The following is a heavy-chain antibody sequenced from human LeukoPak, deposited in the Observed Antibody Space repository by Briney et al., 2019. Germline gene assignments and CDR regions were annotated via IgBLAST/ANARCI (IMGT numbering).Heavy chain of an antibody. D-gene: IGHD3-22*01. V-gene: IGHV3-30*02. CDR1: GFTFSSYG. J-gene: IGHJ4*02. Sequence: GGSLRLSCAASGFTFSSYGMHWVRQAPGKGLEWVAFIRYDGSNKYYADSVKGRFTISRDNSKNTLYLQMNSLRAEDAAVYYCAKELRYYDSSGYYDDYWGQGTLVTVSS. CDR3: AKELRYYDSSGYYDDY. CDR2: IRYDGSNK.